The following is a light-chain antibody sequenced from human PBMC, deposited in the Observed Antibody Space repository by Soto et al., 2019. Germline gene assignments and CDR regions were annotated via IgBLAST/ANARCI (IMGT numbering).Light chain of an antibody. Sequence: EVLMTQFPATLSVSPGERVTLSCRASQSVRGDLAWFQQKPGKSPRLLIYGTSTRASGVPDRFSGSGSGTDFTLTINSLRSEDFAVYYCQQCNNWPWTFGRGTKVDIK. CDR2: GTS. CDR3: QQCNNWPWT. J-gene: IGKJ1*01. V-gene: IGKV3-15*01. CDR1: QSVRGD.